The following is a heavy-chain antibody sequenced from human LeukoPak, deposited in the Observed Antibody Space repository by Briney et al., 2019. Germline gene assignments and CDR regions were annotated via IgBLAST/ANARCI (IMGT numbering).Heavy chain of an antibody. J-gene: IGHJ4*03. V-gene: IGHV3-21*06. CDR2: IDYDSSHI. Sequence: GGSLRLSCAASGFTFSNSAMNWVRQVPGKGLEWVSSIDYDSSHIYYAASVRGRFSISRDNDKSLLYLQMENLRVEDTAVYYCTTYFDTTGYFEEAYDTWGQGTLVTVSA. CDR3: TTYFDTTGYFEEAYDT. D-gene: IGHD3-22*01. CDR1: GFTFSNSA.